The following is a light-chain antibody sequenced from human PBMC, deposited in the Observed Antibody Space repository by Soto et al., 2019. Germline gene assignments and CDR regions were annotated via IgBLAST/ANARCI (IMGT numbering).Light chain of an antibody. V-gene: IGKV1-33*01. CDR2: AAS. CDR1: QDISNS. CDR3: QHYDNLPPT. Sequence: DIQMTQSPSSLSAFVGDRVTITCQASQDISNSLNWYQQKPGRAPNLLIYAASNLETGVPSRFSGSGSETDFTFTISSLQPEDIATYYCQHYDNLPPTFGPGTKVDIK. J-gene: IGKJ3*01.